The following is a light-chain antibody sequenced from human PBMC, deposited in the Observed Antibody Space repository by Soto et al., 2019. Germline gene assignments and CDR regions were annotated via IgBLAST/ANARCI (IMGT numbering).Light chain of an antibody. CDR3: QHYGTSPT. Sequence: EVVLTQSPGTLSLSPGERATRSCRASQTVTTDYLSWYQQKPGQAPRLLIFGTSTRATGIPDRFSGRRSGTDFSLTISRLEPEDFAVYYCQHYGTSPTFGQGTKVEIK. V-gene: IGKV3-20*01. CDR2: GTS. J-gene: IGKJ1*01. CDR1: QTVTTDY.